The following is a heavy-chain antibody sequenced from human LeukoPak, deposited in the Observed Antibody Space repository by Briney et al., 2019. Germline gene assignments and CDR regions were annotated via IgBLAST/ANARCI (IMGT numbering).Heavy chain of an antibody. CDR1: GFTFSNYW. Sequence: GGSLRLSCAASGFTFSNYWMHWVRQAPGKGLVWVSRINSDVSSTSYADSVKGRFTISRDTAKNTLYLQMNSLRAEDAAVYYCARDMITGTTDAFDVWGQGTMVTVSS. CDR2: INSDVSST. V-gene: IGHV3-74*01. CDR3: ARDMITGTTDAFDV. J-gene: IGHJ3*01. D-gene: IGHD1-20*01.